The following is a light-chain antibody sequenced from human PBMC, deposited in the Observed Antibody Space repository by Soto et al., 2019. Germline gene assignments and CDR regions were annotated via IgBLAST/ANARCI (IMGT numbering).Light chain of an antibody. J-gene: IGKJ2*01. CDR2: GAS. CDR1: QSLNSDY. V-gene: IGKV3-20*01. CDR3: QQFGNSRYT. Sequence: EIVLTQSPGTLSLSPGETATLSCRASQSLNSDYLAWYQQIPGQAPRVLIYGASTRAAGIPDRFSGSGSGTDFTLTIIRLEPEDFAVYYCQQFGNSRYTFGQGTKLEIK.